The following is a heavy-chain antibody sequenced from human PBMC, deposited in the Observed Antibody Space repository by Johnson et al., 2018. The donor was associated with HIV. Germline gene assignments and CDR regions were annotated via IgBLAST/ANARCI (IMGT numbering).Heavy chain of an antibody. J-gene: IGHJ3*02. CDR2: INWNGGSA. D-gene: IGHD1-1*01. V-gene: IGHV3-20*04. CDR3: ARAPGAVPNPGTGSNDAFDI. CDR1: GFTFDDYG. Sequence: VQLVESGGGVVRPGGSLRLSCAASGFTFDDYGMSWVRQAPGKGLEWVSGINWNGGSAGYADSVKGRVTLSRDNSKNTLYLQMNSLRAEATAGYYCARAPGAVPNPGTGSNDAFDIWGQGTMFTVSS.